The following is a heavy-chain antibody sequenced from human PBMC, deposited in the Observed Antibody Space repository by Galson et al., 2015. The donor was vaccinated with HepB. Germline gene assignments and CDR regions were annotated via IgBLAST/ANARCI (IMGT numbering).Heavy chain of an antibody. D-gene: IGHD1-26*01. CDR1: GFTFSDYY. J-gene: IGHJ3*01. CDR2: ITSRGSTV. CDR3: AGERGGFYGSNAFDV. Sequence: SLRLSCAASGFTFSDYYMNWVRQAPGKGLEWVSYITSRGSTVYYADSVKGRFSISRDNAKSSLSLQMNSLRAEDTAVYYCAGERGGFYGSNAFDVWGQGTMVTVSS. V-gene: IGHV3-11*01.